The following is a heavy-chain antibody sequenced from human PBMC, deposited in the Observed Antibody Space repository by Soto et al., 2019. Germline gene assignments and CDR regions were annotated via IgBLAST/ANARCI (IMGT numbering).Heavy chain of an antibody. CDR3: ARRRERVPLGMDV. J-gene: IGHJ6*04. CDR2: ISSSGSTI. V-gene: IGHV3-11*01. Sequence: SLRLSCAASGFTFSDYYMTWIRQAPGKGLEWVSYISSSGSTIYSADSVKGRFTTSRDNSKNSLYLQMNSLSAEDTAIYYCARRRERVPLGMDVWGKGTTVTVSS. D-gene: IGHD1-1*01. CDR1: GFTFSDYY.